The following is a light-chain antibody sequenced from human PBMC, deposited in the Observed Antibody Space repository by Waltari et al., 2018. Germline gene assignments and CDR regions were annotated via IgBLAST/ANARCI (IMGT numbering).Light chain of an antibody. Sequence: SALTQPASVSGSPGQSITISCTGTTSDVGYYNLVPWYQQHPGKAPKLMIYEVTKRPSGVSDRFSGSKSGHTASLTISGLQAEDEANYYCCSYALSGAVVFGGGTKLTVL. V-gene: IGLV2-23*02. CDR2: EVT. CDR1: TSDVGYYNL. CDR3: CSYALSGAVV. J-gene: IGLJ2*01.